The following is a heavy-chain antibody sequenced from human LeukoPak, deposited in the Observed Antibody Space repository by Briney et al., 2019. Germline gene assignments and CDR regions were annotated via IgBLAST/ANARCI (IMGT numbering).Heavy chain of an antibody. CDR1: GYTFRNYG. CDR3: ARGDSDGYSGNEGGFDY. Sequence: ASVKVSCKTSGYTFRNYGITWVRQIPGQGLEWMGWMSPYNGNTNYAQKFQGRVTMTRDTSISTAYMELSRLRSDDTAVYYCARGDSDGYSGNEGGFDYWGQGTLVTVSS. D-gene: IGHD5-12*01. V-gene: IGHV1-18*01. J-gene: IGHJ4*02. CDR2: MSPYNGNT.